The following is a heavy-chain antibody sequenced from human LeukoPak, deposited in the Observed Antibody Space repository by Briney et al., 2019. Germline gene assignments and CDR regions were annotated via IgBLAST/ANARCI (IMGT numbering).Heavy chain of an antibody. J-gene: IGHJ3*02. CDR2: ISSSSSYI. D-gene: IGHD3-3*01. CDR3: AKDHGTIFGVVRGAFDI. V-gene: IGHV3-21*04. Sequence: TGGSLRLSRAASGFTFSSYSMNWVRQAQGKGLEWVSSISSSSSYIYYADSVKGRFTISRDSAENSLYLQMNSLRAEDTAVYYGAKDHGTIFGVVRGAFDIWGQGTMVTVSS. CDR1: GFTFSSYS.